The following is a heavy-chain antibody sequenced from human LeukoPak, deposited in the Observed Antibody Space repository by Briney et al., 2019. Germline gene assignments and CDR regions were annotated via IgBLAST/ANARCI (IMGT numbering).Heavy chain of an antibody. CDR1: GGSISSGGYY. D-gene: IGHD3-16*01. CDR2: IYHSGST. CDR3: ARAVLDGGGLKVNWFDP. J-gene: IGHJ5*02. Sequence: SETLSLTCTVSGGSISSGGYYWSWIRQPPGKGLEWIGYIYHSGSTYYNPSLESRVTISVDRSKNQFSLKLSSVTAADTAVYYCARAVLDGGGLKVNWFDPWGQGTLVTVSS. V-gene: IGHV4-30-2*01.